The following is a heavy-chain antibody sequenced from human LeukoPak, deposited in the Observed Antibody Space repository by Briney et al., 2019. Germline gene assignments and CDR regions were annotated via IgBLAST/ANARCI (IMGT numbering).Heavy chain of an antibody. CDR1: GFTFTGYY. CDR3: ARDSATATTPYFDY. D-gene: IGHD4-17*01. CDR2: INLNNGGT. J-gene: IGHJ4*02. Sequence: ASVKVPCKASGFTFTGYYMNWVRQAPGQGLEWMGWINLNNGGTNYAQKFQGWVTMTRDTSISTAYMELSRLRYDDTAVYYCARDSATATTPYFDYWGQGSLVTVSS. V-gene: IGHV1-2*04.